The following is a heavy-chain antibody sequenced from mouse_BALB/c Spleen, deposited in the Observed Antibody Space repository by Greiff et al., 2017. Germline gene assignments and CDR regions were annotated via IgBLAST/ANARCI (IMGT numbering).Heavy chain of an antibody. CDR3: ARGGYRYEDYAMDY. V-gene: IGHV1-7*01. CDR2: INPSTGYT. J-gene: IGHJ4*01. Sequence: QVQLQQSGAELAKPGASVKMSCKASGYTFTSYWMHWVKQRPGQGLEWIGYINPSTGYTEYNQKFKDKATLTADKSSSTAYMQLSSLTSEDSAVYYCARGGYRYEDYAMDYWGQGTSFTVSS. D-gene: IGHD2-14*01. CDR1: GYTFTSYW.